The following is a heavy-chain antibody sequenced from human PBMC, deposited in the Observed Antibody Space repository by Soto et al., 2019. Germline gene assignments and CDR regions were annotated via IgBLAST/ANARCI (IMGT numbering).Heavy chain of an antibody. V-gene: IGHV1-18*01. CDR2: ISGNSGDT. D-gene: IGHD3-10*01. J-gene: IGHJ6*03. Sequence: QVQLVQSGAEVKKPGASVKVSCKASGYSFTSHGISWVRQAPGQGLEWMGWISGNSGDTNYAQKLQGRVTVTTDTSTSTAYMELRSLRSEDTAVYYCARIVRASTIDYSHYIDVWGNGTTVTVSS. CDR3: ARIVRASTIDYSHYIDV. CDR1: GYSFTSHG.